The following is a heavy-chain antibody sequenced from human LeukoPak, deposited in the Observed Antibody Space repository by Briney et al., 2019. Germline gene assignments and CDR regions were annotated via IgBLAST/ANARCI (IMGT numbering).Heavy chain of an antibody. Sequence: PSETLSLTCAVYGGSFSGYYWSWIRQPPGKGLEWIGEINHSGSTNYNPSLKSRVTISVDTSKNQFSLKLSSVTAADTAVYYCASAGFHYSYYYGMDVWGQGTTVTVSS. V-gene: IGHV4-34*01. CDR3: ASAGFHYSYYYGMDV. CDR1: GGSFSGYY. CDR2: INHSGST. J-gene: IGHJ6*02.